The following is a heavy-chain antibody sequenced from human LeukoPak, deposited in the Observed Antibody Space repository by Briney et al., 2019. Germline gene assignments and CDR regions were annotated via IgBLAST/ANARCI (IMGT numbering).Heavy chain of an antibody. D-gene: IGHD2-2*01. V-gene: IGHV4-59*10. CDR3: ASRIVVVPAATNWFDP. J-gene: IGHJ5*02. CDR2: IYTSGST. CDR1: GGSFSSYY. Sequence: SETLSLTCAVYGGSFSSYYWSWIRQPAGKGLEWIGRIYTSGSTNYNPSLKSRVTMSVDTSKNQFSLKLSSVTAADTAVYYCASRIVVVPAATNWFDPWGQGTLVTVSS.